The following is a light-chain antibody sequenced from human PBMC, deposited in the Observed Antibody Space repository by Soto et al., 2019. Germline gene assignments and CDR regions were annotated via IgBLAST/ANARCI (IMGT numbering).Light chain of an antibody. CDR1: QSISSW. V-gene: IGKV1-5*01. CDR3: QHYNSYSWT. Sequence: DIQMTQSPSTLSASVGDRVTITCRASQSISSWLAWYQQKPGKAPNLLIYDASSLESGVPSRFSGSGSGTEFTRPIRSLQPDDVATYYCQHYNSYSWTFGQGTKVEIK. J-gene: IGKJ1*01. CDR2: DAS.